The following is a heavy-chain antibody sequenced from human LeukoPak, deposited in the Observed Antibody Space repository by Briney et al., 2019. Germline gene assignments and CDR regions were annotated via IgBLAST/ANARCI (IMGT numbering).Heavy chain of an antibody. CDR1: GGSITTTNY. D-gene: IGHD1-26*01. J-gene: IGHJ4*02. Sequence: PSETLSLTCGVSGGSITTTNYWSWVRQPPGGGLEWIGEVSLAGCTRYNPSLKNRVNISIDESKNHLYLNLASVTAADTAVYYCSRESGPFCPFGHWGQGTLVAVTS. V-gene: IGHV4-4*02. CDR2: VSLAGCT. CDR3: SRESGPFCPFGH.